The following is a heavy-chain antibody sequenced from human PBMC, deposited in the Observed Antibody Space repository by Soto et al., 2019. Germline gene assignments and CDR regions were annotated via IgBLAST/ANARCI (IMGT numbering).Heavy chain of an antibody. Sequence: PWGSLRISCASSVFTFSNAWMSWVRQAPGKGLDLVGRIKSKTDGGTTDYAAPVKGRFTISRDDSKNTLYLQMNRLKTEDTAVYYGTHRGGYYDFWSGYYIVDYWGQGTLVTVSS. J-gene: IGHJ4*02. CDR1: VFTFSNAW. CDR3: THRGGYYDFWSGYYIVDY. CDR2: IKSKTDGGTT. D-gene: IGHD3-3*01. V-gene: IGHV3-15*01.